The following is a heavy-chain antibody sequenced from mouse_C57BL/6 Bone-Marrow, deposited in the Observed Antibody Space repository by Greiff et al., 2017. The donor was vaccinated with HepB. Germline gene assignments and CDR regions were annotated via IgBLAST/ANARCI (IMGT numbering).Heavy chain of an antibody. CDR3: ARPLYYGSSYVGFAY. V-gene: IGHV5-15*01. Sequence: EVKLVESGGGLVQPGGSLKLSCAASGFTFSDYGMAWVRQAPRKGPEWVAFISNLAYSIYYADTVTGRFTISRENAKNTLYLEMSSLRSEDTAMYYCARPLYYGSSYVGFAYWGQGTLVTVSA. CDR2: ISNLAYSI. CDR1: GFTFSDYG. J-gene: IGHJ3*01. D-gene: IGHD1-1*01.